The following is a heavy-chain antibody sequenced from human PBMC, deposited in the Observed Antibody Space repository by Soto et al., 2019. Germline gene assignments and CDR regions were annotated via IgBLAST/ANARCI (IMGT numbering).Heavy chain of an antibody. V-gene: IGHV3-53*01. D-gene: IGHD3-10*01. CDR3: ARHITMDPLLVY. Sequence: EVQLVESGGGLIQPGGSLRLSCAVSGFTVSSNYMSWVRQAPEKGLEWVSVIYSGGSTYYADSVKGRFTISRDNSKSTLYLQMNSLTADYPAVYYCARHITMDPLLVYWGQGTLLSVSS. CDR1: GFTVSSNY. J-gene: IGHJ4*02. CDR2: IYSGGST.